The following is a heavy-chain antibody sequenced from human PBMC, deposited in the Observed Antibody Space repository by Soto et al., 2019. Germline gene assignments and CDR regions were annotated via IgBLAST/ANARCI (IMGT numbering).Heavy chain of an antibody. Sequence: VQLLESGGGLIQPGGSLRLSCTASGFTFSSYAMSWVRQAPGKGLEWVSIISGSAGRTYYADSVKGRFTVSRDNSKNTLYLQMNSLRAEDTAVYYCAKVTSARVFYFGLGVWGQGTTVTVSS. CDR3: AKVTSARVFYFGLGV. CDR2: ISGSAGRT. D-gene: IGHD2-2*01. J-gene: IGHJ6*02. V-gene: IGHV3-23*01. CDR1: GFTFSSYA.